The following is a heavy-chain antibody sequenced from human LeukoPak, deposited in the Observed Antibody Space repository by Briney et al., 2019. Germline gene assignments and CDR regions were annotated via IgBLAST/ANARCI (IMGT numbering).Heavy chain of an antibody. Sequence: SVKVSCKASGFTFPSSTMQWVRQARGQRLEWIGRVVVGSGNTNYAQKFQERVTITWDMSASTAYMELSSLRSEDTAVYYCAGRGVNPWAFDIWGQGTMVTVSS. D-gene: IGHD2-21*01. V-gene: IGHV1-58*02. J-gene: IGHJ3*02. CDR1: GFTFPSST. CDR2: VVVGSGNT. CDR3: AGRGVNPWAFDI.